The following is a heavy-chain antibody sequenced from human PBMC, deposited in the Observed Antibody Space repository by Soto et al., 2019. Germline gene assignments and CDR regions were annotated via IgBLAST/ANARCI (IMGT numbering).Heavy chain of an antibody. J-gene: IGHJ5*01. CDR1: GGSVRAPDW. Sequence: QVHLQESGPGLVAPSGTLSLTCTLSGGSVRAPDWWNWVRQSPDKGLEGIAEVHISGHSNYNPSLRSRVSVSIDSSKNQFYLNLNSVTAEDTAIYYCARVRQGCSANNCYFDPWGQGTQVTISS. V-gene: IGHV4-4*02. CDR3: ARVRQGCSANNCYFDP. CDR2: VHISGHS. D-gene: IGHD1-1*01.